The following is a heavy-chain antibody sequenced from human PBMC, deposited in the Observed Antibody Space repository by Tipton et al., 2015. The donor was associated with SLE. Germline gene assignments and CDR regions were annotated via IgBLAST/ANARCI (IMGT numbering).Heavy chain of an antibody. CDR1: GFTFSSYE. Sequence: SLRLSCAAPGFTFSSYEMNWVRQAPGKGLEWVSYISSSGSTIYYADSVKGRFTISRDNAKNSLYLQMNSLRAEDTAVYYCARDRGYSYGDWYFDLWGRGTLVTVSS. CDR2: ISSSGSTI. D-gene: IGHD5-18*01. CDR3: ARDRGYSYGDWYFDL. J-gene: IGHJ2*01. V-gene: IGHV3-48*03.